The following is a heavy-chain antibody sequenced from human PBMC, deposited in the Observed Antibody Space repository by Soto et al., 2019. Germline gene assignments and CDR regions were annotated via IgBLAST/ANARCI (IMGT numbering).Heavy chain of an antibody. CDR3: TTESVDTAMVPGQYYYYYYGMDV. CDR2: IKSKTDGGTT. J-gene: IGHJ6*02. V-gene: IGHV3-15*01. Sequence: SVESLSLSCAASGFTFSNAWMSWVRQAPGKGLEWVGRIKSKTDGGTTDYAAPVKGRFTISRDYSKNTLYLQMNSLKTEDTAVYYCTTESVDTAMVPGQYYYYYYGMDVWGQGTTVTVS. D-gene: IGHD5-18*01. CDR1: GFTFSNAW.